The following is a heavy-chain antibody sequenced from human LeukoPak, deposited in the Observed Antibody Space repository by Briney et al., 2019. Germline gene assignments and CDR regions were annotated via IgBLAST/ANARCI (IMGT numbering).Heavy chain of an antibody. CDR2: ISSSSSYI. CDR3: ARESPMVWGVIIS. D-gene: IGHD3-10*01. V-gene: IGHV3-21*01. CDR1: GFTFSSYS. J-gene: IGHJ4*02. Sequence: GGSLRLSCAASGFTFSSYSMNWVRQAPGKGREWVSSISSSSSYIYYADSVKGRFTISRDNAKNSLYLQMNSLRAEDTAVYYCARESPMVWGVIISWGQGTLVTVSS.